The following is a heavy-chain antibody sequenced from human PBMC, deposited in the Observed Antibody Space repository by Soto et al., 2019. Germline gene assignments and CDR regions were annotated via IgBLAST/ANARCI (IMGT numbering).Heavy chain of an antibody. CDR1: GFTFSGSA. CDR2: IRSKANSYAT. J-gene: IGHJ3*02. V-gene: IGHV3-73*01. Sequence: GGSLRLSCAASGFTFSGSAMHWVRQASGKGLAWVGRIRSKANSYATANAASVKGRFTIYRDDSKNKAYLQMNSLKTENTGVYHSKRHHARTDDEKRAFDIWGQGTMVTVSS. D-gene: IGHD1-1*01. CDR3: KRHHARTDDEKRAFDI.